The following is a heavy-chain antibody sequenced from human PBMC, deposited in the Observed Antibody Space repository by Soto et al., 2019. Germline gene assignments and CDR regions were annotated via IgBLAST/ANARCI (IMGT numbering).Heavy chain of an antibody. CDR2: TYYRSKWYN. Sequence: SQTLSLTCAISGDSVSSNSAAWNWIRQSPSRGLEWLGRTYYRSKWYNDYAVSVKSRITINPDTSKNQFSLQLNSVTPEDTAVYYCARGPEGLRSSRINRGSYYFDYWGQGTLVPVSS. D-gene: IGHD1-26*01. V-gene: IGHV6-1*01. J-gene: IGHJ4*02. CDR1: GDSVSSNSAA. CDR3: ARGPEGLRSSRINRGSYYFDY.